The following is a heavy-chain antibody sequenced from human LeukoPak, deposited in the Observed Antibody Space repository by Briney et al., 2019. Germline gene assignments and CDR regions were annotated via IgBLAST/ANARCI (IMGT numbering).Heavy chain of an antibody. Sequence: SETLSLTCTVSGGSISSSSYYWGWIRQPPGKGLEWIGSIYYSGSTYYNPSLKSRVTISVDTSKNQFSLKLSSVIAADTAVYYCARTVYYYGMDVWGQGTTVTVSS. D-gene: IGHD4-17*01. CDR1: GGSISSSSYY. CDR3: ARTVYYYGMDV. V-gene: IGHV4-39*01. J-gene: IGHJ6*02. CDR2: IYYSGST.